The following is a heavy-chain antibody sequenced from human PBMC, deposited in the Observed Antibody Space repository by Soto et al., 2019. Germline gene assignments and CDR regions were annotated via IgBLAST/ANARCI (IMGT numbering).Heavy chain of an antibody. V-gene: IGHV3-23*01. CDR1: GFTFSTYA. J-gene: IGHJ4*02. CDR2: ISGSVSNT. CDR3: ARDPSHSYYTLFYYFDY. Sequence: GGSLRLSCAASGFTFSTYAMSWVRQAPGKGLEWVSAISGSVSNTYYADSVKGRFTISRDDSKSTLYPQMNSLRAEDTAVYYCARDPSHSYYTLFYYFDYWGQGNVGTVS. D-gene: IGHD1-26*01.